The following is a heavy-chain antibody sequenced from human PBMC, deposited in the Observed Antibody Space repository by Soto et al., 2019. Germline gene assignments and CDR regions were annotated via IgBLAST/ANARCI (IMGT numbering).Heavy chain of an antibody. CDR2: ISYDGSNK. CDR1: GFTFSSYA. D-gene: IGHD2-15*01. J-gene: IGHJ5*02. V-gene: IGHV3-30-3*01. Sequence: QVQLVESGGGVVQPGRSLRLSCAASGFTFSSYAMHWVRPAPGKGLEWVAVISYDGSNKYYADSVKGRFTISRDNSKNTLYLQMNSLRAEDTAVYYCARDRYCSGGSCKYNWFDPWGQGTLVTVSS. CDR3: ARDRYCSGGSCKYNWFDP.